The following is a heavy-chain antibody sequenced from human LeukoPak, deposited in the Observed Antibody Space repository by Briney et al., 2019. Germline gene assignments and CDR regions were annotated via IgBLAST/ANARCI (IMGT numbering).Heavy chain of an antibody. D-gene: IGHD2-15*01. CDR2: SSSSTI. Sequence: PGGSLRLSCAASGFTFSSYSMNWVRQAPGKGLEWVSYSSSSTIYYADSVKGRFTISRDNAKNSLYLQMNSLRDEDTAVYYCARDGGYCSGGSCYYGYFQHWGQGTLVTVSS. V-gene: IGHV3-48*02. CDR3: ARDGGYCSGGSCYYGYFQH. CDR1: GFTFSSYS. J-gene: IGHJ1*01.